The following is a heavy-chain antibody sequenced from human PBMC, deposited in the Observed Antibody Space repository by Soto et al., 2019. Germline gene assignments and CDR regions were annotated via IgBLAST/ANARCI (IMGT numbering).Heavy chain of an antibody. CDR2: ISYDGSKK. V-gene: IGHV3-30-3*01. CDR1: GFTFSSYA. D-gene: IGHD3-3*01. Sequence: HVPLVESWGGVVQPGRPLRLSCAASGFTFSSYALHWVRQAPGKGLEWVAVISYDGSKKYYADSVKGRFTISRDNSKNTLYLQMNSLRVEDTAVYYCARSEAFWSGNEPTNWFNPWGQGTLVTVSS. J-gene: IGHJ5*02. CDR3: ARSEAFWSGNEPTNWFNP.